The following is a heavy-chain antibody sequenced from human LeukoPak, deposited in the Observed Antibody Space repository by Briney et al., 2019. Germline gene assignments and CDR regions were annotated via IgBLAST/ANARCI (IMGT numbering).Heavy chain of an antibody. V-gene: IGHV4-39*01. Sequence: TSETLSLTCTVSGGSISSSSYYWGWIRQPPGKGLEWIGNIYYSGSTYYNPSLKSRVTISVDTSKNQFSLKLSSVTAADTAVYYCARHSYYYDSSNSYYYFDYWGQGTLVTVSS. D-gene: IGHD3-22*01. CDR3: ARHSYYYDSSNSYYYFDY. CDR1: GGSISSSSYY. CDR2: IYYSGST. J-gene: IGHJ4*02.